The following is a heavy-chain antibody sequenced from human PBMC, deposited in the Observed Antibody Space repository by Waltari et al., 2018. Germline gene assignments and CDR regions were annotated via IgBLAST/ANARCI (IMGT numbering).Heavy chain of an antibody. J-gene: IGHJ6*02. CDR3: ARVKQDFTYGMDV. V-gene: IGHV4-59*01. Sequence: QVQLQESGPGLVKPSETLSLTCTVSGGPISSYYWSWIRQPPGKGLEWIGYIYYSGSTNYNPSLKSRVTISVDTSKNQFSLKLSSVTAADTAVYYCARVKQDFTYGMDVWGQGTTVTVSS. D-gene: IGHD2-15*01. CDR2: IYYSGST. CDR1: GGPISSYY.